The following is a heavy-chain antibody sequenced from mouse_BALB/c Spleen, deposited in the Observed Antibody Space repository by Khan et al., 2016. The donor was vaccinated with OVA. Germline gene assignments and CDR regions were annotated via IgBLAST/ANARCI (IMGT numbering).Heavy chain of an antibody. CDR2: VNPNTGYT. Sequence: EVQLQQSGPDLVKPGASVKMSCKASGYSFTGYYMNWVKQSHGKSLECIGRVNPNTGYTNYNQKFKGKAILIVDTSSSTAYMELHSLTSEDSAVYYCARGYDFFAYWGQGTLVTVSA. J-gene: IGHJ3*01. CDR1: GYSFTGYY. V-gene: IGHV1-26*01. D-gene: IGHD2-14*01. CDR3: ARGYDFFAY.